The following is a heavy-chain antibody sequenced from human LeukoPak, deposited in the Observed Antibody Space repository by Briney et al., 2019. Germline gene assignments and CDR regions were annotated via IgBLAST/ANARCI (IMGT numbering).Heavy chain of an antibody. V-gene: IGHV1-69*06. J-gene: IGHJ4*02. Sequence: ASVKVSCKASGGTYSSYAISWVRQAPGQGLEWMGGIIPIFGTANYAQKFQGRVTITADKSTSTAYMELSSLRSEDTAVYYCAREDYGGNSAYWGQGTLVTVSS. CDR3: AREDYGGNSAY. D-gene: IGHD4-23*01. CDR1: GGTYSSYA. CDR2: IIPIFGTA.